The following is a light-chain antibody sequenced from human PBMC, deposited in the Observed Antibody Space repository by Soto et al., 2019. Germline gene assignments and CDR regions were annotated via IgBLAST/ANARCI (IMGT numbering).Light chain of an antibody. J-gene: IGKJ4*01. CDR2: AAS. CDR1: QSVGSN. CDR3: QQYNNWPPLT. V-gene: IGKV3-15*01. Sequence: EVVMTQSPATLSVSPGERDTLSCRASQSVGSNLAWYQQKPGQAPRLLIYAASTRAKVIPDRFSGSGSGTEFTLAIGSLQSEDFAVYYCQQYNNWPPLTFGGGTKVDI.